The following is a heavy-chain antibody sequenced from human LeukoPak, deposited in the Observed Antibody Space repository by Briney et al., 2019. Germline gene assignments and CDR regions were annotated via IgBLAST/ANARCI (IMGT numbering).Heavy chain of an antibody. V-gene: IGHV4-30-2*01. CDR1: GGSISSGGYS. D-gene: IGHD7-27*01. Sequence: SETLSLTCAVSGGSISSGGYSWSWIRQPPGKGLEWIGYIYHSGSTYYNPSLKGRVTISVDRSKNQFSLKLSSVTAADTAVYYCARVWGTSYYFDYWGQGTLVTVSS. J-gene: IGHJ4*02. CDR3: ARVWGTSYYFDY. CDR2: IYHSGST.